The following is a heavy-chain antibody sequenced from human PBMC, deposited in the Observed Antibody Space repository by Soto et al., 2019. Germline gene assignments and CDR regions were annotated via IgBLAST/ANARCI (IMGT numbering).Heavy chain of an antibody. J-gene: IGHJ5*02. Sequence: ASETLSLTCSVSGGSINSSSYFWGWVRQPPGKGLEWIGSTYYSGSTYYNPSLRSRVTISVDTSKNQFSLKLSSVTAADTAVFYCARHYSSGSRNWFDPWGQGTLVTVSS. V-gene: IGHV4-39*01. CDR1: GGSINSSSYF. CDR3: ARHYSSGSRNWFDP. D-gene: IGHD6-19*01. CDR2: TYYSGST.